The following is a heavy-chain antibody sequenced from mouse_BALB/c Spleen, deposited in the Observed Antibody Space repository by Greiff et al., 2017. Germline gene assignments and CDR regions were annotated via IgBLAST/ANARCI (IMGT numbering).Heavy chain of an antibody. V-gene: IGHV1-7*01. Sequence: QVQLQQSGAELAKPGASVKMSCKASGYTFTSYWMHWVKQRPGQGLEWIGYINPSTGYTEYNQKFKDKATLTADKSSSTAYMQLSSLTSEDSAVYYCARAGYDDAMDYWGQGTSVTVSS. J-gene: IGHJ4*01. CDR3: ARAGYDDAMDY. D-gene: IGHD2-14*01. CDR2: INPSTGYT. CDR1: GYTFTSYW.